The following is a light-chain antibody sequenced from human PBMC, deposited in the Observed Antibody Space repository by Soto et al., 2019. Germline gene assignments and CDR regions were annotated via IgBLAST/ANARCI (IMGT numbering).Light chain of an antibody. CDR1: QSIGGW. CDR3: QQYNTYRT. Sequence: DIQMTQSPSSLSASVGDRVTITCRASQSIGGWLAWYQQKPGKAPKLLIYKASISENGVPSRFSGSGSGTEFTLTISSLQPDDFATYYCQQYNTYRTFGQGTKVEIK. CDR2: KAS. J-gene: IGKJ1*01. V-gene: IGKV1-5*03.